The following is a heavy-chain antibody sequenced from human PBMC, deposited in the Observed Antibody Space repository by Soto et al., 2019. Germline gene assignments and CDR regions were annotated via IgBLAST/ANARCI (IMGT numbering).Heavy chain of an antibody. CDR2: IYYSGST. D-gene: IGHD3-10*01. J-gene: IGHJ4*02. V-gene: IGHV4-39*01. CDR1: GGSISSSSYY. Sequence: QLQLQESGPGLVKPSETLSLTCTVSGGSISSSSYYWGWIRQPPGKGLEWIGSIYYSGSTYYNPSLMSRVTISVDTSKNQFSLKLSSVTAADTAVYYCAQTTYYYGSGSYLRREFDYWGQGTLVTVSS. CDR3: AQTTYYYGSGSYLRREFDY.